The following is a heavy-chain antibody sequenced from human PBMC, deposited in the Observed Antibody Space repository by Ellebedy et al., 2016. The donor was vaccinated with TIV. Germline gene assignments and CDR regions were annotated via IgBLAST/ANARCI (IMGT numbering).Heavy chain of an antibody. CDR1: GFTFGFSFSRYA. D-gene: IGHD6-13*01. V-gene: IGHV3-23*01. CDR2: ISGSGGST. Sequence: GESLKISCAASGFTFGFSFSRYAMSWVRQAPGKGLEWVSAISGSGGSTYYADSVKGRFTISRDNSKNTLYLQMNSLRADDTALYYCASLGYSSSWSSKPPSDYWGQGTLVTVSS. CDR3: ASLGYSSSWSSKPPSDY. J-gene: IGHJ4*02.